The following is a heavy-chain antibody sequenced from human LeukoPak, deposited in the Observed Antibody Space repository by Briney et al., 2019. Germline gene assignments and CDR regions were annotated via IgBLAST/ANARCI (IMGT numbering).Heavy chain of an antibody. Sequence: SETLSLTCTVSGYSISSGYYWGWIRQPPGKGLEWIGSIYHSGNTYYNPSLKSRVTISVDTFKNQFSLKLSSVTAADTAVYYCARVYAGLLTERAEYFQRWGQGTLVTVSS. D-gene: IGHD3/OR15-3a*01. CDR3: ARVYAGLLTERAEYFQR. J-gene: IGHJ1*01. V-gene: IGHV4-38-2*02. CDR2: IYHSGNT. CDR1: GYSISSGYY.